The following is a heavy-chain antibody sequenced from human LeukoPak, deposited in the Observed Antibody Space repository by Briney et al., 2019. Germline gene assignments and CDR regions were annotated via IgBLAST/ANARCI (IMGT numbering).Heavy chain of an antibody. CDR2: IYTSGST. CDR1: GGSISSGSYY. V-gene: IGHV4-61*02. Sequence: SQTLSLTCTVSGGSISSGSYYWSWIRQPAGKGLEWIGRIYTSGSTNYNPSLKSRVTISVDTSKNQFSLKLSSVTAADTAVYYCARSSRFADCSSTSCFYYMDVWGKGTTVTVSS. CDR3: ARSSRFADCSSTSCFYYMDV. J-gene: IGHJ6*03. D-gene: IGHD2-2*01.